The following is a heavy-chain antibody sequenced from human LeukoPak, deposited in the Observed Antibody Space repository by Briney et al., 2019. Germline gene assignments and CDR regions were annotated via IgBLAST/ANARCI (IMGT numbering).Heavy chain of an antibody. D-gene: IGHD2-2*02. Sequence: SETLSLTCTVSGGSISSYYWSWIRQPAGKGLEWIGRIYTSGSTNYNRSLKSRVTMSVDTSKNQFSLKLSSVTAADTAVYYCARELLGYCSSTSCYNSSQGYYYYMDVWGKGTTVTVSS. V-gene: IGHV4-4*07. CDR1: GGSISSYY. CDR3: ARELLGYCSSTSCYNSSQGYYYYMDV. J-gene: IGHJ6*03. CDR2: IYTSGST.